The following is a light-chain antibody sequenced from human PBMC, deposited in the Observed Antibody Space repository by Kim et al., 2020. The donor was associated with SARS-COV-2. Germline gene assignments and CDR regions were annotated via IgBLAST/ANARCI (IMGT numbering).Light chain of an antibody. CDR3: DSRDSSGNHWV. CDR1: SLRIYY. V-gene: IGLV3-19*01. Sequence: SYELTQDPAVSVALGQTVRITCQGDSLRIYYASWYQQKPGQAPVLVIYGKNNRPSGIPDRFSGSSSGNTASLTITGAQAEDEADYYCDSRDSSGNHWVFG. J-gene: IGLJ3*02. CDR2: GKN.